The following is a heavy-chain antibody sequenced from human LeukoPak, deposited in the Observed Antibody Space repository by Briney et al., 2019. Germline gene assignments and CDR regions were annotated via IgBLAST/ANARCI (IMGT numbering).Heavy chain of an antibody. D-gene: IGHD3-22*01. CDR3: TTSNYYYDSNAWY. Sequence: GGCLRLSCAASGFTFSNAWMDWVRQAPGKGLEWVGRVKSKTDGGTTDYAAFVQGRFTISRDDSKNTLYLQTNGLKTEDTAVYYCTTSNYYYDSNAWYWGQGALVTVSS. J-gene: IGHJ4*02. V-gene: IGHV3-15*07. CDR1: GFTFSNAW. CDR2: VKSKTDGGTT.